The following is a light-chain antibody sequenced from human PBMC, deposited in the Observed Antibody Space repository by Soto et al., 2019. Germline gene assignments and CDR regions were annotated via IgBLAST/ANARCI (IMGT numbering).Light chain of an antibody. CDR2: EVS. J-gene: IGLJ2*01. V-gene: IGLV2-8*01. CDR3: RSYAGSNNVI. CDR1: SSDVGGYNY. Sequence: QSALTQPPSASGSPGQSVTISCTGASSDVGGYNYLSWYQQHPGKAPKLMIYEVSERPSGVPDRFSGSKSGNTASLTVSGLQAEDEPDYYCRSYAGSNNVIFVGGTKLTVL.